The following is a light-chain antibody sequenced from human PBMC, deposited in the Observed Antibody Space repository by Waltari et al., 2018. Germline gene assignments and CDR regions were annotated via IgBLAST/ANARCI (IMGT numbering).Light chain of an antibody. CDR2: NDK. CDR3: CSYAGSYTWV. J-gene: IGLJ3*02. Sequence: QSALTQPASVSGSPGQSITISCTGTRRDFGIYNLVSWYQQYPGKAPKVMIYNDKRRPSEVSVLFSGSKSGNTASLTISGVQAEDEADYYCCSYAGSYTWVFGGGTKLTVL. CDR1: RRDFGIYNL. V-gene: IGLV2-23*01.